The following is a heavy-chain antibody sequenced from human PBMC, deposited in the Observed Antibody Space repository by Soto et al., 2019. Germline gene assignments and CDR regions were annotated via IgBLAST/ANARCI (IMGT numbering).Heavy chain of an antibody. D-gene: IGHD2-21*02. J-gene: IGHJ4*02. CDR2: ISSGGPTI. V-gene: IGHV3-48*03. CDR3: ARIGTVLTPDDS. CDR1: GFTFSTYE. Sequence: PGGSLRLSCVGSGFTFSTYEMQWVRQAPGKGLEWVSYISSGGPTIFYGESVKGRFTVSRDNDRSSLYLQMNSLRVEDSGVYYCARIGTVLTPDDSWGQGTLVTVSS.